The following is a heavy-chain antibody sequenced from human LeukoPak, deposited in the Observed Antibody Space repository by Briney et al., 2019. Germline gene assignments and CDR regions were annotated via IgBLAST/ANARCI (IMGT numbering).Heavy chain of an antibody. J-gene: IGHJ4*02. D-gene: IGHD6-13*01. V-gene: IGHV3-21*06. CDR1: GFTFSTYS. CDR2: IGGSSTSI. Sequence: GGSLRLSCAASGFTFSTYSMNWVRQAPGKGLEWVSSIGGSSTSIYYAGSVRGRFTISRDNAKNSLYLQMNSLRAEDTAVYYCAREEGKQQMEAFDYWGQGTLLTVSS. CDR3: AREEGKQQMEAFDY.